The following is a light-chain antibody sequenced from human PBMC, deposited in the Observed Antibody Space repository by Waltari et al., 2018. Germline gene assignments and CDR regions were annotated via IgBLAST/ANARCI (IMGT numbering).Light chain of an antibody. CDR2: RVS. J-gene: IGKJ2*01. CDR3: MQGTHWPYT. CDR1: QSLVHSDGNTH. V-gene: IGKV2-30*02. Sequence: DVVMTQSPLSLPVTLGQPASISCKSSQSLVHSDGNTHLNWFQQRPGQFPRRRICRVSNRAPGVPDRFSGRGSGTDFTLKISRVEADDVGIYYCMQGTHWPYTFGQGTKLDIK.